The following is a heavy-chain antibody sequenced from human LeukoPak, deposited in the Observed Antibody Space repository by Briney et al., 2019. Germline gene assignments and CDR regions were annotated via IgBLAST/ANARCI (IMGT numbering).Heavy chain of an antibody. Sequence: GGSLRLPCAASGFTFSSYAMHWVRQAPGKGLEWVAVISYDGSNKYYADSVKGRFTISRDNSKNTLYLQMNSLRAEDTAVYYCARGASGYSYGWGQGTLVTVSS. V-gene: IGHV3-30-3*01. CDR2: ISYDGSNK. CDR3: ARGASGYSYG. CDR1: GFTFSSYA. J-gene: IGHJ4*02. D-gene: IGHD5-18*01.